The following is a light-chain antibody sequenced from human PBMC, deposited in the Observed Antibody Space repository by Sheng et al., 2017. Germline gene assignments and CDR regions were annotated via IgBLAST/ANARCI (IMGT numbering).Light chain of an antibody. CDR1: QSISNF. CDR2: ATS. V-gene: IGKV1-39*01. CDR3: EQSYTTPYT. Sequence: DIQMTQSPSSLSASIGDSVTITCRASQSISNFLNWYQQRPGKAPNLLIYATSNLQSGVPSRFSGSGSGTDFTLTISSLQPEDFASYYCEQSYTTPYTFGQGTKLEIK. J-gene: IGKJ2*01.